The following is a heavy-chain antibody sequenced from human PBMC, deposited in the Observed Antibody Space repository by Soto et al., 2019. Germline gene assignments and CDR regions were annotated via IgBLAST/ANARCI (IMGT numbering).Heavy chain of an antibody. V-gene: IGHV1-69*01. CDR1: GGTFSSYA. CDR2: IIPIFGTA. D-gene: IGHD1-26*01. CDR3: ARDRSSSTEIVGATFEYYYYGMEV. J-gene: IGHJ6*02. Sequence: QVQLVQSGAEVKKPGSSVKVSCKASGGTFSSYAISWVRQAPGQGLEWMGGIIPIFGTANYAQKFQGRVTITADESTSTAYMELSSLRSEDTAVYYCARDRSSSTEIVGATFEYYYYGMEVWGQGTTVTVSS.